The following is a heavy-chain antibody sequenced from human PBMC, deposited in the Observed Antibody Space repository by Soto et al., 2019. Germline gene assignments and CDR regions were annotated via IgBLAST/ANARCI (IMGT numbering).Heavy chain of an antibody. Sequence: QVQLVQSGAEVKKPGASVKVSCKASGYTFTSYDINWVRQATGQWLEWMGWMNPNSGNTGYAQKFQGRVTMTGNTTKGTAYVELCSLRSEVTAVYYCATLLRVAAGTGWYFDRWGRGTLVTVSS. J-gene: IGHJ2*01. CDR3: ATLLRVAAGTGWYFDR. CDR2: MNPNSGNT. CDR1: GYTFTSYD. D-gene: IGHD6-13*01. V-gene: IGHV1-8*01.